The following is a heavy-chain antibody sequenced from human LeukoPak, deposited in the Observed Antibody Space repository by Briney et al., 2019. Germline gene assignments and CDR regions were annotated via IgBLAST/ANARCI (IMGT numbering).Heavy chain of an antibody. D-gene: IGHD1-26*01. V-gene: IGHV1-46*01. CDR2: INPSGGST. CDR1: GYTFTSYY. J-gene: IGHJ4*02. CDR3: ARFLSFSVKRATPPPDSDY. Sequence: ASVKVSCKASGYTFTSYYMHWVRQAPGQGLEWMGIINPSGGSTSYAQKFQGRVTMTRDMSTSTVYMELSSLRSEDTAVYYCARFLSFSVKRATPPPDSDYWGQGTLVIVSS.